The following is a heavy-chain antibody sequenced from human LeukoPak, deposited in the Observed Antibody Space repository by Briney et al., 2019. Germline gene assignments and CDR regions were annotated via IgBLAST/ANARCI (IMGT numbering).Heavy chain of an antibody. CDR1: GFTFSSYA. Sequence: GGSLRLSCAASGFTFSSYAMHWVRQAPGKGLEWVAVISYDGSNKYYADSVKGRFTISRDNSKNTLYLQMNSLRAEDTAVYYCARDGTYSSGWYVDYWGRGTLVTVSS. D-gene: IGHD6-19*01. CDR3: ARDGTYSSGWYVDY. V-gene: IGHV3-30*04. CDR2: ISYDGSNK. J-gene: IGHJ4*02.